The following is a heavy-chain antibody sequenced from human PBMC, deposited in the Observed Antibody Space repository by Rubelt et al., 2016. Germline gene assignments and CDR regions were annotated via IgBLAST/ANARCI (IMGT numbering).Heavy chain of an antibody. J-gene: IGHJ4*02. Sequence: QVQLQESGPGLVKPSETLSLTCTVSGDSISSASSYWSWIRQSPGKGLEWIGYIYYSGRTHYKPSLQSRVTISIDTSKNQCYLRLGSVTAADTAGYYCARVTAVPAAIPDHWGQGTLVNVSS. CDR1: GDSISSASSY. D-gene: IGHD2-2*01. V-gene: IGHV4-61*01. CDR3: ARVTAVPAAIPDH. CDR2: IYYSGRT.